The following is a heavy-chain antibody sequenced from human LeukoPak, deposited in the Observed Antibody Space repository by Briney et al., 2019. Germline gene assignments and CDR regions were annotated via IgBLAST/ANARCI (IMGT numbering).Heavy chain of an antibody. Sequence: PVGSLRLSCAASGVSFSSFAMTWVRESPGQGMARVSSINGRGDGPFYADSVKGSFTISRDNSKHTVDLQLNSLRDGDTALYYCAKDSPLSQGRHPYYFDYWGLGTLVTVSS. CDR1: GVSFSSFA. CDR2: INGRGDGP. J-gene: IGHJ4*02. V-gene: IGHV3-23*01. CDR3: AKDSPLSQGRHPYYFDY. D-gene: IGHD3-16*02.